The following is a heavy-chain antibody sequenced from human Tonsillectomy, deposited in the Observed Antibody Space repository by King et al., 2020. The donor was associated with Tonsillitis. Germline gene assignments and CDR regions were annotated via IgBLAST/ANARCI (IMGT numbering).Heavy chain of an antibody. CDR3: ARSRGKGYFDY. D-gene: IGHD3-10*01. Sequence: QLQESGPGLVKPSETLSLTCTVSGGAISSNRYYWGWIRQPPGKVLEWIVYIFYSGSTHYHPSLKSRVTSSVDTSRNQFSLQVTSVTAADTAVYYCARSRGKGYFDYWGQGTLVTVSS. J-gene: IGHJ4*02. V-gene: IGHV4-39*01. CDR2: IFYSGST. CDR1: GGAISSNRYY.